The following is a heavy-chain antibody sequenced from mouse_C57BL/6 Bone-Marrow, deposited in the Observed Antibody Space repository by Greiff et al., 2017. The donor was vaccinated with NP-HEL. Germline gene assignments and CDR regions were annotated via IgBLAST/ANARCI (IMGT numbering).Heavy chain of an antibody. Sequence: QVQLQQPGAELVKPGASVKLSCKASGYTFTSYWMQWVKQRPGQGLEWIGEIDPSDSYTNYNQKFKGKATLTVDTSSSTAYMQLSSLTSEDSAVYDCARAGFIYYYGRWYFDVWGTGTTVTVSS. CDR1: GYTFTSYW. V-gene: IGHV1-50*01. CDR2: IDPSDSYT. J-gene: IGHJ1*03. CDR3: ARAGFIYYYGRWYFDV. D-gene: IGHD1-1*01.